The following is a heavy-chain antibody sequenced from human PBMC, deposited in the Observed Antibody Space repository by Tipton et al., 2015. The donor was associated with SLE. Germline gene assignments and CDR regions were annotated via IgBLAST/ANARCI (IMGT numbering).Heavy chain of an antibody. J-gene: IGHJ4*02. D-gene: IGHD2/OR15-2a*01. V-gene: IGHV4-39*01. CDR1: GGSISSSSYY. CDR2: IYYSGST. CDR3: ARRSNTFDY. Sequence: TLSLTCTVSGGSISSSSYYWGWIRQPPGKGLEWIGSIYYSGSTYYNPSLKSRVTISVDTSKNQFSLKLSSVTAADTAVYYCARRSNTFDYWGQGTLVTVSS.